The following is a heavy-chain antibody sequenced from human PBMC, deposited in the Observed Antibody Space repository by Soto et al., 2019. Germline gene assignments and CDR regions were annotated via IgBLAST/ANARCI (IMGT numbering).Heavy chain of an antibody. J-gene: IGHJ6*03. D-gene: IGHD2-2*01. CDR2: ISAYNGNT. V-gene: IGHV1-18*01. CDR3: ARMDCSSTSCYGGLNYYYMDV. CDR1: GYTFTSYG. Sequence: GASVKVSCTDSGYTFTSYGISWVRQAPGQGLEWMGWISAYNGNTNYAQKLQGRVTMTTDTSTSTAYMELRSLRSDDTAVYYCARMDCSSTSCYGGLNYYYMDVWGKGTTVTVSS.